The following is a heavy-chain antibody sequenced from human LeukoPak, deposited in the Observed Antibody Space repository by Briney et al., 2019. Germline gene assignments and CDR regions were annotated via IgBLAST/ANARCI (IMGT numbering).Heavy chain of an antibody. CDR2: ISSSSSSI. V-gene: IGHV3-21*01. D-gene: IGHD4-11*01. CDR1: GFTFSNYS. J-gene: IGHJ4*02. Sequence: GGSLRLSCAASGFTFSNYSMNWVRQAPGKGLEWVSSISSSSSSIYYADSLKGRFTISRDNAKTSLYLKMNSLRAEDTAVYYCARLADYGNYGPREYLDFWGQGTLVTVSS. CDR3: ARLADYGNYGPREYLDF.